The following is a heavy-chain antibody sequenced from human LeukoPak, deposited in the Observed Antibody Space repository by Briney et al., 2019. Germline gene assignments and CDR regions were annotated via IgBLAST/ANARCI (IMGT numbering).Heavy chain of an antibody. CDR1: GYTFTSYD. V-gene: IGHV1-8*01. Sequence: ASVKVSCKASGYTFTSYDINWVRQATGQGLEWMGWMNPNSGNTGYAQKFQGRVTMTRNTSISTAYMELSSLRSEDTAVYYCARAPESVRGVIISYYYYYYMDVWGKGTTVTVSS. J-gene: IGHJ6*03. D-gene: IGHD3-10*02. CDR3: ARAPESVRGVIISYYYYYYMDV. CDR2: MNPNSGNT.